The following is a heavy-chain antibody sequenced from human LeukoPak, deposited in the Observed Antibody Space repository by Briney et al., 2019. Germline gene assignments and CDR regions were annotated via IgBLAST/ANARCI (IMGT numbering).Heavy chain of an antibody. Sequence: PGRSLRLSCAASGFTFSSYAMHWVRQAPGKGLEWVAVISYDGSNKYYADSVKGRFTISRDNSKNTLYLQMNSLRAEDTAVYYCARAARDGYNYDWGQGTRVTVSS. J-gene: IGHJ4*02. V-gene: IGHV3-30*04. D-gene: IGHD5-24*01. CDR1: GFTFSSYA. CDR2: ISYDGSNK. CDR3: ARAARDGYNYD.